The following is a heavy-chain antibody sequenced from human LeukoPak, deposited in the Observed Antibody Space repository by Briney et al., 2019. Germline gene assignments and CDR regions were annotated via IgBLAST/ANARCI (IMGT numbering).Heavy chain of an antibody. CDR2: IYYSGST. CDR3: ARHGTGTGYPLDY. V-gene: IGHV4-39*01. D-gene: IGHD3/OR15-3a*01. Sequence: SETLSLTCTVSGGSVSSGFYHWGWIRQPPGKGLEWIATIYYSGSTYYNPSLKSRVTISLDTSKNQFSLKLTSVSAADTAMYYCARHGTGTGYPLDYWGLGTLVTVSS. CDR1: GGSVSSGFYH. J-gene: IGHJ4*02.